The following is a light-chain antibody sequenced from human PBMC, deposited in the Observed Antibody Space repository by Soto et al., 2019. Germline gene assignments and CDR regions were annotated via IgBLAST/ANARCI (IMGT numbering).Light chain of an antibody. Sequence: QSALTQPPSDSGSPGQSVTISCTGTSSDVGGYNYVSWYQQHPGKAPKLMIYEVSKRPSGVPDRFSGSKSGNTASLTVSGLQAEDEADYYCSSYAGSNNVVFGGGTKLTVL. V-gene: IGLV2-8*01. CDR3: SSYAGSNNVV. CDR2: EVS. J-gene: IGLJ2*01. CDR1: SSDVGGYNY.